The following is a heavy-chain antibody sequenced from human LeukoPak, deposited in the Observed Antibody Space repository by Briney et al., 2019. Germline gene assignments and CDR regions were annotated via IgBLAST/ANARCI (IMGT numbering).Heavy chain of an antibody. V-gene: IGHV1-69*05. J-gene: IGHJ4*02. CDR3: AGDFWSGYYHFDY. CDR1: GGTFSSYA. Sequence: GGSVKVSCKASGGTFSSYAISWVRQAPGQGLEWMGGIIPIFGTANYAQKFQGRVTITTDESTSTAYMERSSLRSEHTAVYYCAGDFWSGYYHFDYWGQGTLVTVSS. CDR2: IIPIFGTA. D-gene: IGHD3-3*01.